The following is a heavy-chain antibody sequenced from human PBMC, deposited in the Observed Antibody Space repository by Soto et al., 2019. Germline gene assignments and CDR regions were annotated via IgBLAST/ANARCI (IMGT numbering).Heavy chain of an antibody. Sequence: SGPTLVNPTQTLTLTCTFSGLSVSTSGVGVGWIRQPPGKALEWLALIYWDDDKRYGPSLKSRLTITKDTSKNQVVLTMTNMDPVDTATYYCAHSTRGYSSSWPFFNWFDPWGQGTLVTVSS. CDR1: GLSVSTSGVG. CDR2: IYWDDDK. J-gene: IGHJ5*02. CDR3: AHSTRGYSSSWPFFNWFDP. D-gene: IGHD6-13*01. V-gene: IGHV2-5*05.